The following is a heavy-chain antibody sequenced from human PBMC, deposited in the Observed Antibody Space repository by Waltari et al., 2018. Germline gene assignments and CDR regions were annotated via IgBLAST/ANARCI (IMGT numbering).Heavy chain of an antibody. V-gene: IGHV3-7*01. CDR2: IKQDGSEK. D-gene: IGHD6-6*01. CDR1: DFAFGSYW. Sequence: EVQLVESGGGLVQPGGSLRLSCAASDFAFGSYWMSWVHQAPGKGREWVANIKQDGSEKYYVDSVKGRFTISRDNVKNLLDLQMNSLRAEDTAIYYCARARLITARRGRWYFFDYWGQGILVTVS. J-gene: IGHJ4*02. CDR3: ARARLITARRGRWYFFDY.